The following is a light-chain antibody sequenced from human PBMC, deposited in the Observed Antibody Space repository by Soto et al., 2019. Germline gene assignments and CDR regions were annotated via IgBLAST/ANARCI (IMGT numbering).Light chain of an antibody. CDR3: QQYGASPNT. Sequence: VLTQSPGTLSVSPGERVTLSCRASQTVSSDYLAWYQQKPGQAPRLLIDGASRRATGIPDRFTGGGSRADFTLTISRLEHEDFAVYYCQQYGASPNTFGQGTKLEI. CDR2: GAS. J-gene: IGKJ2*01. CDR1: QTVSSDY. V-gene: IGKV3-20*01.